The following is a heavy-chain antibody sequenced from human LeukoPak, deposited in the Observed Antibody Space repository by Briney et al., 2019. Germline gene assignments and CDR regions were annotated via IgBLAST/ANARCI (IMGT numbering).Heavy chain of an antibody. J-gene: IGHJ4*02. Sequence: SVKVSCKASGGTFSSCTISWVRQAPGQGLEWMGRIIPIFGIPNYAQKFQGRVTITADKSTSTAYMELSSLRSEDTAVYYCARTSAHSGSGSYYNTDYWGQGTLVTVSS. V-gene: IGHV1-69*02. CDR1: GGTFSSCT. CDR2: IIPIFGIP. CDR3: ARTSAHSGSGSYYNTDY. D-gene: IGHD3-10*01.